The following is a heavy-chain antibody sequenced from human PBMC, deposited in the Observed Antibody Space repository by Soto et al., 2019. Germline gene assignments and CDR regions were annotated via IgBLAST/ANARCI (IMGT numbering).Heavy chain of an antibody. D-gene: IGHD2-2*03. CDR1: GDSISSYS. CDR2: IHYNGNT. J-gene: IGHJ3*02. V-gene: IGHV4-59*01. CDR3: AREGNLGRWIQPLDI. Sequence: SETLSLTCTVSGDSISSYSWGWIRQPPGKGLEWIGNIHYNGNTKYSPSLKSRVTMSVDTSKNHFSLKLISVTTADTAVYFCAREGNLGRWIQPLDIWGQGTMVTVSS.